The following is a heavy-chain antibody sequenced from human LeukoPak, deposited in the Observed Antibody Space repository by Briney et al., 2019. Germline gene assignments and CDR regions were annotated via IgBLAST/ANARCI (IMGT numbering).Heavy chain of an antibody. CDR2: ISHGGST. Sequence: SETVSLTCAVSGNSISGANWWNWVRQSPGKGLDWSGEISHGGSTKYNPSLKNRATISKDNSKNQFSLKLNSVTAADTAVYFCTRSPGWWSLDYWGQGALVTVSS. D-gene: IGHD2-8*02. V-gene: IGHV4-4*02. CDR1: GNSISGANW. CDR3: TRSPGWWSLDY. J-gene: IGHJ4*02.